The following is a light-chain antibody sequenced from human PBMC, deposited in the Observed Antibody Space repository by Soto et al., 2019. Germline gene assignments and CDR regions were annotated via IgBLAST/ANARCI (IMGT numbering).Light chain of an antibody. CDR2: EGS. V-gene: IGLV2-14*01. Sequence: QSALTQPASVSGSPGQSITISCTGTSSDVGGYNSVSWYQQHPGKAPKLTIYEGSKRPSGVSNRFSGSTSGNTASLTISGLQAEDEADYYCSSYTSSSVYVFGTGTKVTVL. CDR1: SSDVGGYNS. CDR3: SSYTSSSVYV. J-gene: IGLJ1*01.